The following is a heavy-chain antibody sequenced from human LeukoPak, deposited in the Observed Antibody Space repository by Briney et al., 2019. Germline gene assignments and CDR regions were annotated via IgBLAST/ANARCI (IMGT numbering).Heavy chain of an antibody. CDR2: ISWNSGSI. CDR3: SKDSGSGMRYWFFDL. CDR1: GFTLDDYA. Sequence: GGSLRLSCAASGFTLDDYAMHWVRQAPGKGLEWVSGISWNSGSIGYADSVKGRFTISRDKAKNSLYLQINSLRAEDTALYYWSKDSGSGMRYWFFDLWGRGTLVTVSS. D-gene: IGHD3-10*01. V-gene: IGHV3-9*01. J-gene: IGHJ2*01.